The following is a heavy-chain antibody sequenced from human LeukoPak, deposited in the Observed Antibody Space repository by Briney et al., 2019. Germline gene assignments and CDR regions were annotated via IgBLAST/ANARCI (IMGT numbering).Heavy chain of an antibody. D-gene: IGHD2-15*01. CDR1: GGTFSSYA. Sequence: SVTVSCKASGGTFSSYAISWVRQAPGQGLEWMGGIIPIFGTANYAQKFQGRVTITADESTSTAYMELSSLRSEDTAVYYCAREFRYCSGGSCYREVLPDYWGQGTLVTVSS. CDR2: IIPIFGTA. V-gene: IGHV1-69*13. J-gene: IGHJ4*02. CDR3: AREFRYCSGGSCYREVLPDY.